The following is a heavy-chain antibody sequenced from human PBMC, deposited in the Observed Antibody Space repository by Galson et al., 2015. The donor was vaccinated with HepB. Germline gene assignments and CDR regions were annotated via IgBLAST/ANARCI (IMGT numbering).Heavy chain of an antibody. Sequence: SLRLSCAASGFTFSSYGMHWVRQAPGKGLEWVAVISYDGSNKYYADSVKGRFTISRDNSKNTLYLQMNSLRAEDTAVYYCATSTTGTTSHAFDIWGQGTMVTVSS. J-gene: IGHJ3*02. CDR1: GFTFSSYG. D-gene: IGHD1-1*01. V-gene: IGHV3-30*03. CDR2: ISYDGSNK. CDR3: ATSTTGTTSHAFDI.